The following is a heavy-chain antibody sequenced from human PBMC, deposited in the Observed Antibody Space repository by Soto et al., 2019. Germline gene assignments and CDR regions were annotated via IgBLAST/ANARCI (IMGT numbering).Heavy chain of an antibody. Sequence: PSETLSLTCAVYGGSFSGYYWSWIRQPPGKGLEWIGEINHSGSTNYNPSLKSRVTISVDTSKNQFSLKLSSVTAADTAVYYCARSGHLATVTTYWFDPWGQGTLVTVSS. CDR2: INHSGST. CDR1: GGSFSGYY. V-gene: IGHV4-34*01. D-gene: IGHD4-17*01. J-gene: IGHJ5*02. CDR3: ARSGHLATVTTYWFDP.